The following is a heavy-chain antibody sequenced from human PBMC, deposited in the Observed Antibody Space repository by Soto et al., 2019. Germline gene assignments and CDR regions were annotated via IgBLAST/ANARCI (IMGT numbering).Heavy chain of an antibody. CDR3: ASYDSSGYYTPRFDY. CDR1: GFTFSDYY. Sequence: PGGSLRLSCAASGFTFSDYYMSWIRQAPGKGLEWVSYISSSGSTIYYADSVKGRFTISRDNAKNSLYLQMNSLRAEDTAVYYCASYDSSGYYTPRFDYWGQGTLVTVSS. V-gene: IGHV3-11*01. D-gene: IGHD3-22*01. J-gene: IGHJ4*02. CDR2: ISSSGSTI.